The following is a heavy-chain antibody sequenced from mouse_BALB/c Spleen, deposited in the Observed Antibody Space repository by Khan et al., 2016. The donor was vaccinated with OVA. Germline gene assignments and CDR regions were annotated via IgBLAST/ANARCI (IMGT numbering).Heavy chain of an antibody. J-gene: IGHJ3*01. D-gene: IGHD1-2*01. CDR2: ISDLAYTF. CDR1: GFTFSDYG. CDR3: ARGGGTAPFAY. V-gene: IGHV5-15*02. Sequence: EVQLVESGGGLVQPGGSRKLSCAASGFTFSDYGMAWVRQAPGKGPEWVAFISDLAYTFYYADTVTGRFPLSRENAKNTLYLEMSGLSSGDTAMYYCARGGGTAPFAYWGQGTLVTVSA.